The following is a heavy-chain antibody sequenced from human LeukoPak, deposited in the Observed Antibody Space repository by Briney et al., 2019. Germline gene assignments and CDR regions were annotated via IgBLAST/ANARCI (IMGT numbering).Heavy chain of an antibody. J-gene: IGHJ4*02. CDR3: ARARSAAGNFVY. Sequence: SQTLSLTCTVSGGSISSGGYYWSWIRQHPGRGLEWIGYIYYSGSTYFNPSLKGRVTISADTSKNQFSLTLSSVTAADTGVYYCARARSAAGNFVYWGQGTLVTVSS. V-gene: IGHV4-31*03. CDR1: GGSISSGGYY. CDR2: IYYSGST. D-gene: IGHD6-13*01.